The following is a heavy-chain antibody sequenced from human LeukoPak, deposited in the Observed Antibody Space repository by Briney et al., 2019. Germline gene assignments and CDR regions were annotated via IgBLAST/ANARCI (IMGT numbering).Heavy chain of an antibody. Sequence: ASVKVSCKASGYTFTGYYMHWGRQAPGQGHEWMGWINPNSGGTNYAQQFQGRVTMTRDTSISTAYMELSRLRSDDTAVYYCARASVGYCSGGSCYRGVYWGQGTLVTVSS. J-gene: IGHJ4*02. D-gene: IGHD2-15*01. CDR2: INPNSGGT. CDR3: ARASVGYCSGGSCYRGVY. CDR1: GYTFTGYY. V-gene: IGHV1-2*02.